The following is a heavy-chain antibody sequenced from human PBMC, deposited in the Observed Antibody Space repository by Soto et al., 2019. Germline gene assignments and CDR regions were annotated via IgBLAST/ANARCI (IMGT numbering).Heavy chain of an antibody. CDR3: ARPVVPAATDAFDI. Sequence: QVQLVQSGAEVKKPGSSVKVSCKASGGTFSSYTISWVRQAPGQGLEWMGRIIPILGIANYAQKFQGRVMITADKSTSTAYMELSSLRSEDTAVYYCARPVVPAATDAFDIWGQGTMVTVSS. D-gene: IGHD2-2*01. J-gene: IGHJ3*02. CDR2: IIPILGIA. V-gene: IGHV1-69*02. CDR1: GGTFSSYT.